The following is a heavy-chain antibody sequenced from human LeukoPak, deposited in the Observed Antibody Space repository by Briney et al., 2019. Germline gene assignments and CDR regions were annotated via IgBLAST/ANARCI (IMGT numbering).Heavy chain of an antibody. CDR2: IYYSGST. V-gene: IGHV4-59*01. CDR3: ARVSGYDWESFYDY. D-gene: IGHD5-12*01. J-gene: IGHJ4*02. CDR1: GGSISGYN. Sequence: KPSETLSLTCTVSGGSISGYNWSWIRQPPGKGLEWIGYIYYSGSTNYNPSLKSRVTISVDTSKKQFSLKLRSVTAADTAVYYCARVSGYDWESFYDYWGQGTLVTVSS.